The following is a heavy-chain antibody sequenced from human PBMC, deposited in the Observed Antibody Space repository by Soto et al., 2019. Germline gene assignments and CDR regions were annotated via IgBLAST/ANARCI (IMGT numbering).Heavy chain of an antibody. V-gene: IGHV4-59*01. J-gene: IGHJ3*02. D-gene: IGHD3-9*01. CDR2: IYYSGST. CDR3: AREDLRYLNAFDI. CDR1: GGSISSYY. Sequence: SETLSLTCTVSGGSISSYYWSWIRQPPGKGLEWIGYIYYSGSTNYNPSLKSRVTISVDTSKNQFSLKLSSVTAADTAVYYCAREDLRYLNAFDIWGQGTMVTVSS.